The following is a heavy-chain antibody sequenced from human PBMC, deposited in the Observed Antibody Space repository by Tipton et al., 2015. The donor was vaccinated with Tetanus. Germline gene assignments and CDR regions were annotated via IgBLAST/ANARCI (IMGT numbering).Heavy chain of an antibody. D-gene: IGHD6-25*01. Sequence: CAASGFILRDYYMSWIRQAPGKGLEWVSYISGSSGDIYHAGSVKGRLTTSRDNAKWSLYLQLDNLRAEDTAVYYCAAALPGAPPPYWGQGTLVTVSS. CDR2: ISGSSGDI. J-gene: IGHJ4*02. CDR1: GFILRDYY. CDR3: AAALPGAPPPY. V-gene: IGHV3-11*01.